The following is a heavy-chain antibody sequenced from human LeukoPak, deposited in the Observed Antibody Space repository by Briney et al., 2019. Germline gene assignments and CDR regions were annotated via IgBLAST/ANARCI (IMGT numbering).Heavy chain of an antibody. V-gene: IGHV3-64D*06. Sequence: PGGSLRLSCSASGFTFSSYTMHWVRQDPGKGLEYVSTINSNGGTTYYADSVKGRFTISRDNSKNTLYLQVSSLSPEDTAVYYCVKDYFVSGSARYFDDWGQGTLVTVSS. J-gene: IGHJ4*02. CDR2: INSNGGTT. D-gene: IGHD3-10*01. CDR1: GFTFSSYT. CDR3: VKDYFVSGSARYFDD.